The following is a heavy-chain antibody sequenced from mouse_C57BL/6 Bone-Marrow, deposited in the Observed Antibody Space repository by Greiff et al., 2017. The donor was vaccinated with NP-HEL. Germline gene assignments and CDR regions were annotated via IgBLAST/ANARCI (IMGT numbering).Heavy chain of an antibody. CDR2: IWSGGST. D-gene: IGHD1-1*01. CDR3: ARGDYYGSSYRNYAMDY. V-gene: IGHV2-2*01. CDR1: GFSLTSYG. Sequence: QVQLQQSGPGLVQPSQSLSITCTVSGFSLTSYGVHWVRQSPGKGLEWLGVIWSGGSTDYNAAFISRLSISKDNSKSQVFFKMNSLQADDTAIYYCARGDYYGSSYRNYAMDYWGQGTSVTVSS. J-gene: IGHJ4*01.